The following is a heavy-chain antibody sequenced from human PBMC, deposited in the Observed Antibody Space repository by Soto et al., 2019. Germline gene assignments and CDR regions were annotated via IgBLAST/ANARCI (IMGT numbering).Heavy chain of an antibody. CDR1: GYTITIYG. J-gene: IGHJ4*02. Sequence: APVKGSFKASGYTITIYGISWVRQAPGQGLEWRGWISAYNGNPNYAQKLQGRVTMTPDTPTSTAYMELRSLRSDDTAVYYCARHPLLVAALDYRGQGTLVTVPS. V-gene: IGHV1-18*01. CDR3: ARHPLLVAALDY. D-gene: IGHD2-8*02. CDR2: ISAYNGNP.